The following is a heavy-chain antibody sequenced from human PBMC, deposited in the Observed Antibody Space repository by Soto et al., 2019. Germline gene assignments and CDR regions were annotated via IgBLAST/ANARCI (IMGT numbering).Heavy chain of an antibody. Sequence: QLQLQESGSGLVKPSQTLSLTCAVSGGSISSGGYSWSWIRQPPGKGLEWIGYIYHSGSTYYNPXLXSXXTNSVNRSKNQFPLKLSSVTAADTAVYYCARVPSPWGQGTLVTVSS. J-gene: IGHJ5*02. CDR3: ARVPSP. V-gene: IGHV4-30-2*01. CDR2: IYHSGST. CDR1: GGSISSGGYS.